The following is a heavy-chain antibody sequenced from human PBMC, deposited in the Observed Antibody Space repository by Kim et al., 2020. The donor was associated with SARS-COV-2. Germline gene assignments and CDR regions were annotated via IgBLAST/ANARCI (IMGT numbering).Heavy chain of an antibody. Sequence: GGSLRLSCTASGFTFTSYAMTWGRQAPGKGLEWVSTISSGGGSTYYADSVKGRYTISRDNSKNTLYLQMNSLRAEDTAVDYCAKDRVVVPAAIDYWGQGTRVTVSS. V-gene: IGHV3-23*01. J-gene: IGHJ4*02. CDR2: ISSGGGST. CDR3: AKDRVVVPAAIDY. D-gene: IGHD2-2*02. CDR1: GFTFTSYA.